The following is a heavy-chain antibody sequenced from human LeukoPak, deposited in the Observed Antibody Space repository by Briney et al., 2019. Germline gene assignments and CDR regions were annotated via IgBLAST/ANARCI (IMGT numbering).Heavy chain of an antibody. Sequence: GGSLRLSCAASGLTFSDDYIDWVRQAPGKGLEWVGRSRDKGDSYTTAYAASGRGRFTISRDDSKNSLYLRMNSLKMEATAVYYCTKLARAPRDFHYWGQGTLVTVSS. D-gene: IGHD1-14*01. CDR3: TKLARAPRDFHY. V-gene: IGHV3-72*01. CDR1: GLTFSDDY. CDR2: SRDKGDSYTT. J-gene: IGHJ4*01.